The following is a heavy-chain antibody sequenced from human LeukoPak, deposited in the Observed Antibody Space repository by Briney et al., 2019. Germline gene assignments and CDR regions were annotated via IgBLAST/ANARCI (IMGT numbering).Heavy chain of an antibody. CDR2: ISAYNGNT. CDR3: ARDVSSPMDV. CDR1: GYTFTGYY. D-gene: IGHD5/OR15-5a*01. Sequence: ASVKVSCKPSGYTFTGYYKNWVRQAPGQGLEWMGWISAYNGNTNYAQKLQGRVNMTTDTSTSTAYMELRSLRSDDTAVYYCARDVSSPMDVWGQGTTVTVSS. J-gene: IGHJ6*02. V-gene: IGHV1-18*04.